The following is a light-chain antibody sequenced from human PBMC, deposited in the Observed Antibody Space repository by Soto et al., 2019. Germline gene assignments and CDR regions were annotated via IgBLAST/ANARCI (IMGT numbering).Light chain of an antibody. CDR2: GAS. V-gene: IGKV3-20*01. CDR1: QSIRSNY. J-gene: IGKJ1*01. CDR3: QQYGSSLWT. Sequence: ETVFTQSPGTLSLSPGERATLSCRASQSIRSNYLAWYRQTPGQAPRLLIYGASKRASGIADRFSGSGSGTDFTLIISRLEPEDFALYYCQQYGSSLWTFGQGTKVEIK.